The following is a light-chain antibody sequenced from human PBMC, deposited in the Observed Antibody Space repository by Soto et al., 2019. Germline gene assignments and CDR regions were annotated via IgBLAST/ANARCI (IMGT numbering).Light chain of an antibody. CDR3: EQYNNWPIT. V-gene: IGKV3-15*01. CDR2: GAS. CDR1: QYIGSN. Sequence: EIVMTQSPATLSVSPGERATLSWRASQYIGSNLAWYQQKPDQAPRLLIYGASTRATGIPARFSGSGSGTEFTLTISSLQSEDFAVYYCEQYNNWPITFGQGTRLEIK. J-gene: IGKJ5*01.